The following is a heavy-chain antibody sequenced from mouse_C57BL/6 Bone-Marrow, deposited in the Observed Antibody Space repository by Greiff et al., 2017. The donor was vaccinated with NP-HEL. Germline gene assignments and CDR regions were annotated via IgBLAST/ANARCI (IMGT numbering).Heavy chain of an antibody. CDR1: GYTFTSYW. CDR3: ARGRLLLRYRYFDV. CDR2: IHPNSGST. J-gene: IGHJ1*03. V-gene: IGHV1-64*01. D-gene: IGHD1-1*01. Sequence: QVHVKQPGAELVKPGASVKLSCKASGYTFTSYWMHWVKQRPGQGLEWIGMIHPNSGSTNYNEKFKSKATLTVDKSSSTAYMQLSSLTSEDSAVYYCARGRLLLRYRYFDVWGTGTTVTVSS.